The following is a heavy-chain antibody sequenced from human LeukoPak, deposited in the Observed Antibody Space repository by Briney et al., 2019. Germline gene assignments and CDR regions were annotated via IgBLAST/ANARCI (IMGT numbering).Heavy chain of an antibody. CDR1: GGSISSSSYY. CDR2: IYYSGST. D-gene: IGHD2-2*01. J-gene: IGHJ6*03. Sequence: SETLSLTCTVSGGSISSSSYYWGWIRQPPGKGLEWIGSIYYSGSTYYNPSLKSRVTISVDTSKNQFSLKLSSVTAADTAVHYCARAPMPNYYYYYMDVWGKGTTVTVFS. CDR3: ARAPMPNYYYYYMDV. V-gene: IGHV4-39*07.